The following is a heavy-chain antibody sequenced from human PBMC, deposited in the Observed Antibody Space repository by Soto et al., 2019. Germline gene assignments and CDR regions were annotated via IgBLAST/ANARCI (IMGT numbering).Heavy chain of an antibody. D-gene: IGHD4-17*01. J-gene: IGHJ5*02. V-gene: IGHV3-13*01. CDR2: IGTAGDT. CDR3: ARVSYGDYEGGFDP. CDR1: GFTFSSYD. Sequence: GGSLRLSCAASGFTFSSYDMHWVRQATGKGLEWVSAIGTAGDTYYPGSVKGRFTISRENAKNSLYLQMNSLRAEDTAVYYCARVSYGDYEGGFDPWGQGTLVTVAS.